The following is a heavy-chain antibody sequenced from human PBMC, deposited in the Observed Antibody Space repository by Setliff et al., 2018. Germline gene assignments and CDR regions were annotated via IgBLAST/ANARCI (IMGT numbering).Heavy chain of an antibody. V-gene: IGHV4-38-2*02. Sequence: SETLSLTCTVSDYSIRSGYYWGWVRQPPGKGLEWIGTVYHTESGYYNPSLKSRVIISVDTSKNQVSLKLSSVTAADTAVYYCARGRQYCSSTSCYTSYFYYYAMDIWGQGTTVTVSS. CDR2: VYHTESG. J-gene: IGHJ6*02. CDR3: ARGRQYCSSTSCYTSYFYYYAMDI. D-gene: IGHD2-2*02. CDR1: DYSIRSGYY.